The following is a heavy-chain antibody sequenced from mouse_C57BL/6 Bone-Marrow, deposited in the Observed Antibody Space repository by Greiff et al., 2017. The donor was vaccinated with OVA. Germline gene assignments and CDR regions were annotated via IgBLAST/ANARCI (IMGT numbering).Heavy chain of an antibody. CDR1: GFSLTSYG. V-gene: IGHV2-5*01. CDR2: IWRGGST. D-gene: IGHD1-1*01. Sequence: VQLQQSGPGLVQPSQCLSITCTVSGFSLTSYGVHWVRQSPGKGLEWLGVIWRGGSTDYNAAFMSRLSITKDNSKSQVFFRMNSLQADDTAIYYCARGRITYWYFDVWGTGTTVTVSS. CDR3: ARGRITYWYFDV. J-gene: IGHJ1*03.